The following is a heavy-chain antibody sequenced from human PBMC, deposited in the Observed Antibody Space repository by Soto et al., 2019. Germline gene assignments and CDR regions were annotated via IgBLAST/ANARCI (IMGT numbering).Heavy chain of an antibody. Sequence: QVQLVESGGGVVQPGGSLRLSCAASGFTFSIYAMHWVRQAPGKGLEWVAVISFDGSQRYFAESVKGRFTISRDNSKNILFLPRDSLRAEDTAVYYCASIAHCRPVIQATAAAGNRDATFDSWGQGTLVTVSS. CDR3: ASIAHCRPVIQATAAAGNRDATFDS. CDR2: ISFDGSQR. V-gene: IGHV3-30*04. D-gene: IGHD6-13*01. J-gene: IGHJ3*02. CDR1: GFTFSIYA.